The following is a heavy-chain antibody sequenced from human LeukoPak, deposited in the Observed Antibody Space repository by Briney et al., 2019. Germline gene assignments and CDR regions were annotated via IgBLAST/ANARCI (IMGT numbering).Heavy chain of an antibody. CDR2: ISAYNGNT. CDR1: GYTFTSYG. J-gene: IGHJ5*02. V-gene: IGHV1-18*01. D-gene: IGHD3-22*01. Sequence: ASVKVSCKASGYTFTSYGITWVRLAPGQGLEWMGWISAYNGNTNYAQMFQGRVIMTTDTSTNTAYMELRSLRADDTAMYYCARDPSYDSTGYPNWFDPWGQGTLVTVSS. CDR3: ARDPSYDSTGYPNWFDP.